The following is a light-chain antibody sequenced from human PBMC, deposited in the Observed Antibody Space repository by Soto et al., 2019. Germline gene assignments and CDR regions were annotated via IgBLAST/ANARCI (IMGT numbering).Light chain of an antibody. J-gene: IGKJ1*01. Sequence: EIVLTQSPGTLSLSPGESATLSCRASQSVSSNSLAWYRRNPGQPPSLLIYGTSTRATDIPRRFSGSGSGTDFTITITSLEPEDLAVYFCQQYGDSPPTFGQGTKVEVK. CDR1: QSVSSNS. CDR3: QQYGDSPPT. CDR2: GTS. V-gene: IGKV3-20*01.